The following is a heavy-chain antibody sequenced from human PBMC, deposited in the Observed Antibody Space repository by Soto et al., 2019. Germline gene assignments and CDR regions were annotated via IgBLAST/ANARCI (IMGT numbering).Heavy chain of an antibody. CDR2: ISLYSDGT. Sequence: RASVKVSCKTSGYTFSNYGITCVRQAPGQPLEWLGWISLYSDGTNYAQKFQGRVSVTTDTSTTTAYMELRSLRSDDTAVYYCARVVPGAEAWFGPWGQGTLVTVSS. J-gene: IGHJ5*02. CDR3: ARVVPGAEAWFGP. CDR1: GYTFSNYG. V-gene: IGHV1-18*01. D-gene: IGHD2-2*01.